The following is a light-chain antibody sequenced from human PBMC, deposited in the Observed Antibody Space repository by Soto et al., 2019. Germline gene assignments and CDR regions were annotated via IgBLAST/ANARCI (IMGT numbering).Light chain of an antibody. CDR1: QGISSA. Sequence: AIQLTQSPSSLSASVGDRVTITCRASQGISSALAWYQQKPGKAPKLLIYDASSLESGVPSRFSGSGSGKDLTLNISSLQPEDFATYYCQQFNNYPLTFGQATRLEIK. J-gene: IGKJ5*01. V-gene: IGKV1D-13*01. CDR3: QQFNNYPLT. CDR2: DAS.